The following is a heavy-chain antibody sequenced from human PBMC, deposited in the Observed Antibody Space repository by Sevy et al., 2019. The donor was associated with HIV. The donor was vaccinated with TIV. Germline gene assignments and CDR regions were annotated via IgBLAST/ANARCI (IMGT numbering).Heavy chain of an antibody. V-gene: IGHV3-23*01. CDR1: GFTFSSYA. D-gene: IGHD3-22*01. Sequence: GGSLRLSCAASGFTFSSYAMSWVRQAPGKGLEWVAAISGSGGSTYYADSVKGRFTFSRDNSKNRRYLQMNSRRAEDTAVYYWAGEDYDGTDYWGQGTLVTVSS. CDR3: AGEDYDGTDY. CDR2: ISGSGGST. J-gene: IGHJ4*02.